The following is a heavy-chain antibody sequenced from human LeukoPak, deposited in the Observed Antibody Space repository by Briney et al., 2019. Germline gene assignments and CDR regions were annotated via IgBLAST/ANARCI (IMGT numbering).Heavy chain of an antibody. CDR3: ATGSGTPYYGMDV. Sequence: ASVKVSCKASSYTFTCYGISWVRQAPRQGLEWMGWISAYNGNTNYAQKLQGRVTMTTDTSTSTAYMELRSLRSDDTAVYYCATGSGTPYYGMDVWGQGTTVTVSS. D-gene: IGHD3-10*01. J-gene: IGHJ6*02. CDR2: ISAYNGNT. CDR1: SYTFTCYG. V-gene: IGHV1-18*01.